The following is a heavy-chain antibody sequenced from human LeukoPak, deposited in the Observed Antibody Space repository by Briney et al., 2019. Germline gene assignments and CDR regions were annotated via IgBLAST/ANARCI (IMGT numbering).Heavy chain of an antibody. J-gene: IGHJ6*03. CDR2: INHSGST. CDR1: GGSFSGYY. V-gene: IGHV4-34*01. CDR3: ARGLRGATIRYYYYYMDV. Sequence: PSETLSLTCAVYGGSFSGYYWSWIRQPPGKGLEWIGEINHSGSTNYNPSLKSRVTISVDTSKNQFSLKLSSVTAADTAVYYCARGLRGATIRYYYYYMDVWGKGTTVTVSS. D-gene: IGHD5-12*01.